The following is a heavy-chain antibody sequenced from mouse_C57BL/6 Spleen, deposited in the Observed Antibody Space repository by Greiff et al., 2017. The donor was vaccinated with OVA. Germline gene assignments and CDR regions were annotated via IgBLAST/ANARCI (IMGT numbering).Heavy chain of an antibody. CDR2: ISSGSSTI. Sequence: EVKLVESGGGLVKPGGSLKLSCAASGFTFSDYGMHWVRQAPETGLEWVAYISSGSSTIYYADTVKGRFTISRDNAKNTLFLQMTSLRAEDTAMYYCARCRTEYYFDYWGQGTTLTVSA. CDR3: ARCRTEYYFDY. V-gene: IGHV5-17*01. J-gene: IGHJ2*01. CDR1: GFTFSDYG. D-gene: IGHD4-1*01.